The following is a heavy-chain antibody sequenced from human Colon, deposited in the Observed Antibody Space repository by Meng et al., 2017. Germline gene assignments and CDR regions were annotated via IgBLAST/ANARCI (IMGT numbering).Heavy chain of an antibody. J-gene: IGHJ5*02. CDR2: LNHSVST. CDR1: QRFLSGYY. D-gene: IGHD5-12*01. Sequence: HLQQSGAGPPQPSETLSLPCAFAQRFLSGYYWQQQNQPTNKKKKKKKKLNHSVSTNYNPSLKSRVPISVDTSKHQFSLKLSSVTAADTAVYYCVRVRYSGYLPWGQGTLVTVSS. V-gene: IGHV4-34*01. CDR3: VRVRYSGYLP.